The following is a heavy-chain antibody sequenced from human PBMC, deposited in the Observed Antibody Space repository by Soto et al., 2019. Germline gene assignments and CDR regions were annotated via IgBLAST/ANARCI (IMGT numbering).Heavy chain of an antibody. V-gene: IGHV3-15*01. CDR1: GFSFRNAW. CDR2: IKSQGDGGTR. Sequence: GGSLRLSCAASGFSFRNAWMSWVRQAPGKGLEWVGHIKSQGDGGTRDYAAPVKGRFTISRDDSKNTLFLQMHSLKNEDTAVYFCTTDLQAYCDGTTCYAGNYYYYDMDVWGQGTTVTVSS. CDR3: TTDLQAYCDGTTCYAGNYYYYDMDV. D-gene: IGHD2-2*01. J-gene: IGHJ6*02.